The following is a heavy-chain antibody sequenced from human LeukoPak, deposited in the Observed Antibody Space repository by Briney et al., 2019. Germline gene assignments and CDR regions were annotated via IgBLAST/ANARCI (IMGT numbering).Heavy chain of an antibody. D-gene: IGHD5-18*01. CDR3: ARAHRGYSYGNQFDY. CDR1: GGSISSGGYY. J-gene: IGHJ4*02. CDR2: IYYSGST. Sequence: SETLSLTCTVSGGSISSGGYYWSWIRQYPGKGLEWIGYIYYSGSTNYNPSLKSRVTISVDTSKNQFSLKLSSVTAADTAVYYCARAHRGYSYGNQFDYWGRGTLVTVSS. V-gene: IGHV4-61*08.